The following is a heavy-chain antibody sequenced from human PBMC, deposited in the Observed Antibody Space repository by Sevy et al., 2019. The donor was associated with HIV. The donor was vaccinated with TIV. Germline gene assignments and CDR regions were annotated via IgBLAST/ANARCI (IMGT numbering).Heavy chain of an antibody. D-gene: IGHD3-22*01. J-gene: IGHJ3*02. CDR3: ARDWMYYYDSSGYYYVDAFDI. Sequence: GGSLRLSCAASGFTFSSYSMNWVRQGPGKGLEWVSSISSSSSYIYYADSVKGRFTISRDNAKNSLYLQMNSLRAVDTAVYYCARDWMYYYDSSGYYYVDAFDIWGQGTMVTVSS. CDR2: ISSSSSYI. CDR1: GFTFSSYS. V-gene: IGHV3-21*01.